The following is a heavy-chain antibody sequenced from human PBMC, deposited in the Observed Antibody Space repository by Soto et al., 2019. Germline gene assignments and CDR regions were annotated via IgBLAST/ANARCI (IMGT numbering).Heavy chain of an antibody. Sequence: PSETLSLTCAVYGGSFSGYYWSWIRQPPGKGLEWIGEINHSGSTNYNPSLKSRVTISVDTSKNQFSLKLSSVTAADTAVYYCASLGGKGRNVYYYGSGSYYYYYGMDVWGQGTTVTV. CDR2: INHSGST. CDR1: GGSFSGYY. J-gene: IGHJ6*02. V-gene: IGHV4-34*01. D-gene: IGHD3-10*01. CDR3: ASLGGKGRNVYYYGSGSYYYYYGMDV.